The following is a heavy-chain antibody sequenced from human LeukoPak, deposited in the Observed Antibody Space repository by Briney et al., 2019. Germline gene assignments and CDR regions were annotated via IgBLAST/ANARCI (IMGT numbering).Heavy chain of an antibody. CDR3: AKLGHNAVAGTGNWSDP. D-gene: IGHD6-19*01. V-gene: IGHV4-4*09. J-gene: IGHJ5*02. CDR1: GGSISGYY. Sequence: SETLSLTCTVSGGSISGYYWSWIRQPPGKGLEWIGYIYTIGNTNYNPSLKSRVTMSVDTSKNQFSLKLTSVTAADTAVYYCAKLGHNAVAGTGNWSDPWGQGTLVTVSS. CDR2: IYTIGNT.